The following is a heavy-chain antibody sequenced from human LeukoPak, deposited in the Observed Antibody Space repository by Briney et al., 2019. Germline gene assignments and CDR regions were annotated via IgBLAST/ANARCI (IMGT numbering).Heavy chain of an antibody. D-gene: IGHD4-11*01. V-gene: IGHV3-23*01. CDR1: GFTFSSYA. CDR2: ISGSGGST. Sequence: RGGSLRLSCAASGFTFSSYAMSWVRQAPGKGLEWVSAISGSGGSTYYADSVKGRFTISRDNSKNTLYLQMNSLRAEDTAVYYCAKNPTVTTPNYYYYYYMDVWGKGTTVTVSS. CDR3: AKNPTVTTPNYYYYYYMDV. J-gene: IGHJ6*03.